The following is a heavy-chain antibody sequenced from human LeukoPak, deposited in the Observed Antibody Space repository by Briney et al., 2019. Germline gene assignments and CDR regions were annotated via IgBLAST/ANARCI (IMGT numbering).Heavy chain of an antibody. D-gene: IGHD2-2*01. CDR1: GYTFIDYG. CDR2: ISTLNGNT. J-gene: IGHJ5*02. CDR3: ARGGLGYCSSTSCYLMGEFDP. Sequence: ASVKVSCKASGYTFIDYGISWVRQAPGQGLKWMGWISTLNGNTNYAQMFQGRVTMTTDTSTSTAYMELRSLRSDDTAVYYCARGGLGYCSSTSCYLMGEFDPWGQGTLVTVSS. V-gene: IGHV1-18*01.